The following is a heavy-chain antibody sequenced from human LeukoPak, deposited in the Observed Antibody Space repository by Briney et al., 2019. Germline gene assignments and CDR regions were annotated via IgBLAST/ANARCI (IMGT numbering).Heavy chain of an antibody. D-gene: IGHD3-10*01. CDR2: IYTSGST. Sequence: PSETLSLTCAVSGGSISSSNWWSWVRQPPGKGLEWIGRIYTSGSTIYNPSLKSRVTISLDTSKNQFSLKLSSVTAADTAVYYCARDRFTMVRGVIDYWGQGTLVTVSS. CDR3: ARDRFTMVRGVIDY. V-gene: IGHV4-4*02. J-gene: IGHJ4*02. CDR1: GGSISSSNW.